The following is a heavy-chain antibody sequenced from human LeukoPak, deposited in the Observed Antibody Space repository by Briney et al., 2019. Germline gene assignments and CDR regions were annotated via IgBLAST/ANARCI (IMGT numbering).Heavy chain of an antibody. CDR1: GGSFSGYY. V-gene: IGHV4-34*01. Sequence: SETLSLTCAVYGGSFSGYYWSWIRQPPGKGLEWIGEINHSGSTNYNPSLKSRVTISVDTSKNQFSLKLSSVTAADTAVYYCARDHSTYYDFWSGYSGYFDLWGRGTLVTVSS. CDR2: INHSGST. CDR3: ARDHSTYYDFWSGYSGYFDL. J-gene: IGHJ2*01. D-gene: IGHD3-3*01.